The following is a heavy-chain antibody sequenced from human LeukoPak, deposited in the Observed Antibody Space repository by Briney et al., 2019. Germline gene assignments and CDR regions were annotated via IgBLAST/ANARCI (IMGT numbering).Heavy chain of an antibody. Sequence: SETLSLTCTVSGGPISSSSYYWGWIRQPPGKGLEWIGSFYYSGSTYYNPSLKSRVTISVDTSKNQFSLKLSSVTAADTAVYYCARQDGGSGWYYFDYWDQGTLVTVSS. CDR1: GGPISSSSYY. J-gene: IGHJ4*02. CDR2: FYYSGST. V-gene: IGHV4-39*01. CDR3: ARQDGGSGWYYFDY. D-gene: IGHD6-19*01.